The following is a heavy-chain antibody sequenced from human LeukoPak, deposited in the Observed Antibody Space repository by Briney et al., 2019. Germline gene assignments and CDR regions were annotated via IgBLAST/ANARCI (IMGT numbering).Heavy chain of an antibody. CDR2: ISYDGSNK. CDR1: GFTFSSYA. V-gene: IGHV3-30-3*01. Sequence: GGSLRLSCAASGFTFSSYAMHWVRQAPSKGLEWVAVISYDGSNKYNADPVKGRFTISRDNSKNTVYLQMNSLRVEDTAVYYCAKDDGGNSVYYWGQGTLVTVSS. D-gene: IGHD4-23*01. J-gene: IGHJ4*02. CDR3: AKDDGGNSVYY.